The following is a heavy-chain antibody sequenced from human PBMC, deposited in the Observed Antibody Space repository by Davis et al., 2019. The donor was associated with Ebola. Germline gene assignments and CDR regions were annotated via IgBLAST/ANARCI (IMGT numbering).Heavy chain of an antibody. CDR1: GGSISSYY. CDR3: ARDSPITGTIL. CDR2: IYYSGST. V-gene: IGHV4-59*12. D-gene: IGHD1-7*01. J-gene: IGHJ4*02. Sequence: SETLSLTCAASGGSISSYYWSWIRQPPGKGLEWIGYIYYSGSTNYNPSLKSRVTISVDKSKNQFSLKLSSVTAADTAVYYCARDSPITGTILWGQGTLVTVSS.